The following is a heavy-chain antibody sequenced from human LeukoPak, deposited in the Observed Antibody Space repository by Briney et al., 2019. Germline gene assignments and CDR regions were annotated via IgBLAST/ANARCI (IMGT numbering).Heavy chain of an antibody. CDR3: ARDLDSGYDDY. V-gene: IGHV3-72*01. D-gene: IGHD5-12*01. CDR2: TRNKANSYTT. J-gene: IGHJ4*02. CDR1: GFTFSDHY. Sequence: GGSLRLSCADSGFTFSDHYMDWVRQAPGKGLEWVGRTRNKANSYTTEYAASVKGRFTISRDDSKNSLYLQMNSLKTEDTAVYYCARDLDSGYDDYWGQGTLVTVSS.